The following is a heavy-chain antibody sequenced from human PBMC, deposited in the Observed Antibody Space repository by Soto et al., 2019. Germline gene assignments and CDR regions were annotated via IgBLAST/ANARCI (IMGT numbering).Heavy chain of an antibody. Sequence: QVQLVQSGPELKKPGSSVKVSCKAPGDTFNSYGISWVRQAPGQGLEWMGGIVPMFGTTNLALKFEDRVTIAADELTTTVYMEIRGLTSEDTAVYYCARDLADVHLWDAFDVWGHGTRVTVSS. CDR2: IVPMFGTT. CDR3: ARDLADVHLWDAFDV. CDR1: GDTFNSYG. J-gene: IGHJ3*01. D-gene: IGHD6-13*01. V-gene: IGHV1-69*01.